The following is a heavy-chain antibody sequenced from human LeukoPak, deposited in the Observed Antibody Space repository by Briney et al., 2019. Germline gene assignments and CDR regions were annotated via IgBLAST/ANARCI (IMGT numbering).Heavy chain of an antibody. Sequence: GGSLRLSCAASGFTFSSYAMHWVRQAPGKGLEWVAVISYDGSNKYYADSVKGRFTISRDNSKNTLYLQMNSLRAEDTAVYYCARDRLGYCSGGSCYSKYYFDYWGQGTLVTVSS. V-gene: IGHV3-30*04. CDR3: ARDRLGYCSGGSCYSKYYFDY. J-gene: IGHJ4*02. CDR1: GFTFSSYA. CDR2: ISYDGSNK. D-gene: IGHD2-15*01.